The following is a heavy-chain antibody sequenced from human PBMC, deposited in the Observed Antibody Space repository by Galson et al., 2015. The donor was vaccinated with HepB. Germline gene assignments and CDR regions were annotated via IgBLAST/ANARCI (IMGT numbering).Heavy chain of an antibody. D-gene: IGHD3-10*01. J-gene: IGHJ4*02. CDR2: IKQDGSEK. CDR1: GFTFSSYW. V-gene: IGHV3-7*03. CDR3: ARLEWFGETYYFDY. Sequence: SLRLSCAASGFTFSSYWMSWVRQAPGKGLEWVANIKQDGSEKDYVDSVEGRFTISRDNAKNSLYLQMNSLRAEDTAVYYCARLEWFGETYYFDYWGQGTQVTVSS.